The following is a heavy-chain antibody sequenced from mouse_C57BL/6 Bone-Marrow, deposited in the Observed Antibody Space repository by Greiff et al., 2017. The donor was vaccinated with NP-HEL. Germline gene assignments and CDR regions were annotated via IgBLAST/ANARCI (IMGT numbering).Heavy chain of an antibody. CDR3: TRDRTMITTKGYYYAMDY. CDR1: GFTFSSYA. V-gene: IGHV5-9-1*02. J-gene: IGHJ4*01. CDR2: ISSGGDYI. Sequence: EVKLVESGEGLVKPGGSLKLSCAASGFTFSSYAMSWVRQTPEKRLEWVAYISSGGDYIYYADTVKGRFTISRDNARNTLYLQMSSLKSEDTAMYYCTRDRTMITTKGYYYAMDYWGQGTSVTVSS. D-gene: IGHD2-4*01.